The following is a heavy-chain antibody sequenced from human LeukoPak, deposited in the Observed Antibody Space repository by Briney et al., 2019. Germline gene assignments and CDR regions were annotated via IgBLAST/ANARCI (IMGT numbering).Heavy chain of an antibody. J-gene: IGHJ4*02. D-gene: IGHD3-3*01. CDR2: ISVASIT. V-gene: IGHV3-23*01. Sequence: GGSLRLSCAASGLAFSSYAMSWVRQPPGKGLEWVSTISVASITFYADSVKGRFTISRDNSRNTVYLQMTSLRADDTAVYYCADYGVSGVRNNFYWGLGTQVTVSS. CDR1: GLAFSSYA. CDR3: ADYGVSGVRNNFY.